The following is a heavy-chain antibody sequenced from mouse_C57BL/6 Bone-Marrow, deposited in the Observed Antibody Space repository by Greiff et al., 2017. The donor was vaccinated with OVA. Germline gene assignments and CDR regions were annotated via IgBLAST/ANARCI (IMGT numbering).Heavy chain of an antibody. D-gene: IGHD2-12*01. CDR1: GYTFTSYW. J-gene: IGHJ3*01. V-gene: IGHV1-52*01. Sequence: VKLVESGAELVRPGSSVKLSCKASGYTFTSYWMHWVKQRPIQGLEWIGNIDPSDSETHYNQKFKDKATLTVDKSSSTAYMQLSSLTSEDSAVYYCALTTEFAYWGQGTLVTVSA. CDR3: ALTTEFAY. CDR2: IDPSDSET.